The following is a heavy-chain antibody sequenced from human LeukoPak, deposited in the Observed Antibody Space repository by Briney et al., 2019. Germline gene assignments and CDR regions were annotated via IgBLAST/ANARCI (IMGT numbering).Heavy chain of an antibody. J-gene: IGHJ6*02. V-gene: IGHV3-30*18. CDR2: ISYDGSNK. Sequence: GGSLRLSCAASGFTFSSYGMHWVRQAPGKGLEWVAVISYDGSNKYYADSVKGRFTISRDNSKNTLYLQMNSLRAEDTAVYYCAKDHAGHGDYDPHPLRRVYYGMDVWGQGTTVTVSS. CDR3: AKDHAGHGDYDPHPLRRVYYGMDV. D-gene: IGHD4-17*01. CDR1: GFTFSSYG.